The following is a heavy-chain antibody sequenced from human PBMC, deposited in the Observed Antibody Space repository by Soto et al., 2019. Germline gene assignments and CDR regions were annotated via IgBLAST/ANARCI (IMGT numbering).Heavy chain of an antibody. CDR1: GYTFTGYY. CDR3: ARGPYSSSSSRGYFQH. D-gene: IGHD6-6*01. CDR2: INPNSGGT. J-gene: IGHJ1*01. Sequence: ASVKVSCKASGYTFTGYYMHWVRQAPGQGLEWMGWINPNSGGTNYAQKLQGWVTMTRDTSISTAYMELSRLRSDDTAVYYCARGPYSSSSSRGYFQHWGQGTLVTVSS. V-gene: IGHV1-2*04.